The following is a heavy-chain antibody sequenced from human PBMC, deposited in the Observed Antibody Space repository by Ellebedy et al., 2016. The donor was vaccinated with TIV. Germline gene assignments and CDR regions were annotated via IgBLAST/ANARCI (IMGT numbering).Heavy chain of an antibody. CDR1: GDSISSSEW. CDR3: ARGDTTGYPHD. J-gene: IGHJ4*02. D-gene: IGHD1-1*01. Sequence: MPGGSLRLSCVVSGDSISSSEWWSWVRQSPETGLEWIGEIYLSGTPNYNPSLESRVTVSVDKSKNQFSLQMTSVTAADTAIYYCARGDTTGYPHDWGQGTGVTVSS. CDR2: IYLSGTP. V-gene: IGHV4-4*02.